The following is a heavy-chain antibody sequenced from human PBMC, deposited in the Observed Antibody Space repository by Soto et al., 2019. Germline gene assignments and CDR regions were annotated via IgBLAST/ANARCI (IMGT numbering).Heavy chain of an antibody. Sequence: GASVKVSCKASGYAFTSYGISWARQAPGQRLEWMGWINAGNGNTKYSQKFQGRVTITRDTSASTAYMELSSLRSEDTAVYYCARDMGFGLSDYWGQGTLVTVSS. CDR1: GYAFTSYG. CDR2: INAGNGNT. V-gene: IGHV1-3*01. D-gene: IGHD3-10*01. CDR3: ARDMGFGLSDY. J-gene: IGHJ4*02.